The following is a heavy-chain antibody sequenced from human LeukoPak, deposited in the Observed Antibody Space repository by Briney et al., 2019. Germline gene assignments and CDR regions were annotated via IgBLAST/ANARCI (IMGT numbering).Heavy chain of an antibody. Sequence: SETLSLTCTVSGGSMSSYYWSWIRQSPGKGLEWIGSIYYSGITYHNPSLKSRVTISVDTSNNQFSLKMSSVTAADTAVYFCVRHQEGMVRGVLYYMDVWGKGTTVIISS. V-gene: IGHV4-39*01. J-gene: IGHJ6*03. CDR2: IYYSGIT. CDR1: GGSMSSYY. CDR3: VRHQEGMVRGVLYYMDV. D-gene: IGHD3-10*01.